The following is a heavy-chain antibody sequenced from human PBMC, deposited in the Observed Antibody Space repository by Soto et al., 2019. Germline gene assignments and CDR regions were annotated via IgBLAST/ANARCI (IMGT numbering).Heavy chain of an antibody. CDR3: AKDHVVDGRVYGSSELFF. CDR2: ISFEGSKK. V-gene: IGHV3-30*18. D-gene: IGHD3-10*01. J-gene: IGHJ4*02. Sequence: PGGSLRLSCSASGFTFRSDGMHWVRQAPGKGLEWVASISFEGSKKFYADSVKGRFTISRDNSRNTLYLQMNSLRTEDTAVYYCAKDHVVDGRVYGSSELFFWGQGTQVTVSS. CDR1: GFTFRSDG.